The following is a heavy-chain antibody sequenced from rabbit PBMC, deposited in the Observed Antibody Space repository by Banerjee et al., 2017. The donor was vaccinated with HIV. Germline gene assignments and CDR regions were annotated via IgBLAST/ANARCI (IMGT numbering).Heavy chain of an antibody. CDR3: AGGLAGVVGWIFGL. D-gene: IGHD4-1*01. Sequence: QSLEESGGDVVKPGASLTLTCTASGCSFSSSYYMCWVRQAPGKGLEWIGCIYAGSSGHTYHAGWTKGHSSPYRTPSTPVTLKMTSLKAANTAHYFGAGGLAGVVGWIFGLWGPGTLVPVS. CDR2: IYAGSSGHT. V-gene: IGHV1S40*01. CDR1: GCSFSSSYY. J-gene: IGHJ6*01.